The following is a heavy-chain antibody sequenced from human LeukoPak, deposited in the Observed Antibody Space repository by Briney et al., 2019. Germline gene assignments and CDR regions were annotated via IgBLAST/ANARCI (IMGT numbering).Heavy chain of an antibody. D-gene: IGHD2-2*01. CDR3: ARHLDSAGAVPADYGMDV. V-gene: IGHV5-10-1*01. CDR1: GYSFTSYW. J-gene: IGHJ6*04. Sequence: KPGESLRISCKGSGYSFTSYWISWVRQMPGKGLEWMGRLDHSDSYTNYSPSFQGHVTISADKSISTAYLQWSSLKASDTAMYYCARHLDSAGAVPADYGMDVWGKGTTVTVSS. CDR2: LDHSDSYT.